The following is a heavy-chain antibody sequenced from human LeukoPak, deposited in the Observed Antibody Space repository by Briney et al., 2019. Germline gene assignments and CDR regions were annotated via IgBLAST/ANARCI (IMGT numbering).Heavy chain of an antibody. CDR1: GGSFSGYY. CDR2: INHSGST. V-gene: IGHV4-34*01. D-gene: IGHD6-19*01. Sequence: SETLSLTCAVYGGSFSGYYWSWIRQPPGKGLEWTGEINHSGSTNYNPSLKSRVTISVDTSKNQFSLKLSSVTAADTAVYYCARDRYRVVAGPSDYWGQGTLVTVSS. CDR3: ARDRYRVVAGPSDY. J-gene: IGHJ4*02.